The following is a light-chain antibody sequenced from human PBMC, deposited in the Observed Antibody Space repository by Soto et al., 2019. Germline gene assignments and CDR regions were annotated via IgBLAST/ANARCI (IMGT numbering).Light chain of an antibody. CDR2: EVS. CDR1: SSDVGGYNY. Sequence: QSALTQPASVSGPPGQSITISCTGTSSDVGGYNYVSWYQQHPGKAPKLIIYEVSNRPSGVSNRFSGSKSGTTASLTISGLQAEDEADYYCNSYTSKSTGVFGTGTKLTVL. CDR3: NSYTSKSTGV. J-gene: IGLJ1*01. V-gene: IGLV2-14*01.